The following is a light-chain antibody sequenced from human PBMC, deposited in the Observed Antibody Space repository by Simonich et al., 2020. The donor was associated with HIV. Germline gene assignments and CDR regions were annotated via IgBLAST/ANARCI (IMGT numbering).Light chain of an antibody. CDR3: CSYAGSSTYVV. CDR1: SSDLGSYNL. V-gene: IGLV2-23*01. J-gene: IGLJ2*01. CDR2: EGS. Sequence: QSALTQPPSASGSPGQSVTISCTGTSSDLGSYNLVSWYQQHPGKAPKLMIYEGSKRPSGVSNRFSGSKAGNTASLTISGLQAEDEADYYCCSYAGSSTYVVFGGGTKLTVL.